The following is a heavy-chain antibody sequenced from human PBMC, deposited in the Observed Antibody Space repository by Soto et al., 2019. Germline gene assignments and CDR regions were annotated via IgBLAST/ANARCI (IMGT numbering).Heavy chain of an antibody. CDR3: ARDTRDSSSWYFDGYYFDY. V-gene: IGHV3-48*02. CDR2: ISSSSSTI. D-gene: IGHD6-13*01. Sequence: GGSLRLSCAASGFTFSSYSMNWVRQAPGKGLEWVSYISSSSSTIYYADSVKGRFTISRDNAKNSLYLQMNSLRDEDTAVYYCARDTRDSSSWYFDGYYFDYWGQGTLVTVSS. J-gene: IGHJ4*02. CDR1: GFTFSSYS.